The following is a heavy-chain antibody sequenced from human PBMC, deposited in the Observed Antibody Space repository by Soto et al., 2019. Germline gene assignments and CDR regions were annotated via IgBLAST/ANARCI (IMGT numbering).Heavy chain of an antibody. CDR1: GGSISSGGYY. J-gene: IGHJ5*02. CDR2: IYYSGST. V-gene: IGHV4-31*03. D-gene: IGHD3-10*01. CDR3: ARVVTMVRGLKMFDP. Sequence: QVQLQESGPGLVKPSQTLSLTCTVSGGSISSGGYYWSWIRQHPGKGLEWIGYIYYSGSTYYNPSHKSRVTISVDTSKTQFSLKLSSVTAADTAVYYCARVVTMVRGLKMFDPWGQGTLVTVSS.